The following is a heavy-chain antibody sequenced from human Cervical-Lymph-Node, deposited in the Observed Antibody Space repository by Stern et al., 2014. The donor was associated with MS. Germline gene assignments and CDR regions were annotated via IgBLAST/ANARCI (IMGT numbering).Heavy chain of an antibody. J-gene: IGHJ4*02. CDR1: GFTFSSYA. V-gene: IGHV3-23*04. CDR3: AKADIVVVPAAMGFDY. D-gene: IGHD2-2*01. CDR2: ISGSGGST. Sequence: EVQLVESGGGLVQPGGSLRLSCAASGFTFSSYAMSWVRQAPGKGLEWVSAISGSGGSTYYADSVKGRFTISRDNSKNTLYLQMNSLRAEDTAVYYCAKADIVVVPAAMGFDYWGQGTLVTVSS.